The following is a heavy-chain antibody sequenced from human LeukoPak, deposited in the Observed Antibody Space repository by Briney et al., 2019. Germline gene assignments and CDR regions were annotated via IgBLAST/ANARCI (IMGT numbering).Heavy chain of an antibody. V-gene: IGHV4-39*07. Sequence: PSETLSLTCTVSGGSISSFNYYWGWIRQPPGKGLEWIGNIYYSGSTYYNPSLKSRVTISLDTSKNQFSLKLTSVTAADTAVYYCASRYFCSSTSCYTFDYWGQGTLVTVSS. D-gene: IGHD2-2*02. J-gene: IGHJ4*02. CDR1: GGSISSFNYY. CDR3: ASRYFCSSTSCYTFDY. CDR2: IYYSGST.